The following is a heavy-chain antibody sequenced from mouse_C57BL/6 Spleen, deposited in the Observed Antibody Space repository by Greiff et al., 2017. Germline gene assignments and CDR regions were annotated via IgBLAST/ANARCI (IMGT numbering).Heavy chain of an antibody. Sequence: VQLQQSGPELVKPGASVKISCKASGYAFSSSWMNWVKQRPGKGLEWIGRIYPGDGDTNYNGKFKGKATLTADKSSSTAYMQLSSLTSEDSAVYFWAREEIYDYYFDYWGQGTTLTVSS. CDR1: GYAFSSSW. J-gene: IGHJ2*01. CDR3: AREEIYDYYFDY. V-gene: IGHV1-82*01. D-gene: IGHD2-3*01. CDR2: IYPGDGDT.